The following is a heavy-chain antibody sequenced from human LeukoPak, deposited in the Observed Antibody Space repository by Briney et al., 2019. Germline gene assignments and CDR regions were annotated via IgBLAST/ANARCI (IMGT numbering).Heavy chain of an antibody. D-gene: IGHD3-10*01. J-gene: IGHJ6*03. CDR1: GLSLSTSGMC. CDR2: IDWDDDK. CDR3: ARSTYYYGSGSDPYYYYYYMDV. Sequence: SGPALVKPTQTLTLTCTVSGLSLSTSGMCVSWIRQPPGKALEWLARIDWDDDKNYSTSLKTRLTISKDTSKNQVVLTMTNMDPVDTATYYCARSTYYYGSGSDPYYYYYYMDVWGKGTTVTVSS. V-gene: IGHV2-70*11.